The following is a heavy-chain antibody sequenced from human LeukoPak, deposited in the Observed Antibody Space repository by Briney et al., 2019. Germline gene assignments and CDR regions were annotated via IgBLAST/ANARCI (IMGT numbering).Heavy chain of an antibody. CDR1: GFTFSGYA. J-gene: IGHJ4*02. Sequence: PGGSLRLSCAVSGFTFSGYAMHWVRQAPGKGLEHVSTINTDGGSTYYAKSVKGRFTLSRDNSKNTLYLQMGSLRAEDMAVYYCARRERDGYNYFDYWGQGTLVTVSS. CDR2: INTDGGST. D-gene: IGHD5-24*01. V-gene: IGHV3-64*01. CDR3: ARRERDGYNYFDY.